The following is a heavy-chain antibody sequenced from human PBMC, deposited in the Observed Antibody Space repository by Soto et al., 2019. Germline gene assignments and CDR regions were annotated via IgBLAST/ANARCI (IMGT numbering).Heavy chain of an antibody. Sequence: SETLSLTCTVSGGSISSYYLSWIRQPSGKGLEWIGRIYTSGSTNYNPSLKSRVTMSVDTSKNQFSLKLSSVTAADTAVYYCARDLKFGQADYWGQGSQVTVYS. J-gene: IGHJ4*02. D-gene: IGHD3-10*01. CDR1: GGSISSYY. CDR2: IYTSGST. CDR3: ARDLKFGQADY. V-gene: IGHV4-4*07.